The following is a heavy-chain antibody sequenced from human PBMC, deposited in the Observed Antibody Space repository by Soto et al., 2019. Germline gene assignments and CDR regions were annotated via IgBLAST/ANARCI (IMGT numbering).Heavy chain of an antibody. J-gene: IGHJ4*02. CDR2: IYYSGST. CDR3: ARAYSARLGELSPDFDY. D-gene: IGHD3-16*02. CDR1: GGSISSGGYY. V-gene: IGHV4-31*03. Sequence: SETLSLTCTVSGGSISSGGYYWSWIRQHPGKGLEWIGYIYYSGSTYYNPSLKSRVTISVDTSKNQFSLKLSSVTAADTAVYYCARAYSARLGELSPDFDYWGQGTLVTVSS.